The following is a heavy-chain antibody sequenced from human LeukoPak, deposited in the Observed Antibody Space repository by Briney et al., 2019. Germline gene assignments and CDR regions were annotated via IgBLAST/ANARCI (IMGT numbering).Heavy chain of an antibody. CDR1: GYTFTSYY. CDR3: ARTHSSGWYYFDY. V-gene: IGHV1-46*01. Sequence: GASVKVSCKASGYTFTSYYMHWVRQAPGQGLEWMGIINPSGGSTNYAQKFQGRVTMTRDMSTSTVYMELSSLRSEDTAVYYCARTHSSGWYYFDYWGQGTLVTVSS. J-gene: IGHJ4*02. CDR2: INPSGGST. D-gene: IGHD6-19*01.